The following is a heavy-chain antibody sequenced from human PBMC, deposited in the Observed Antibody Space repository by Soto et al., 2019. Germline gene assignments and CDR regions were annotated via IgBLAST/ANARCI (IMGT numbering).Heavy chain of an antibody. V-gene: IGHV3-30-3*01. D-gene: IGHD2-15*01. Sequence: GSLRLSCAASGFTFSSYAMHWVRQAPGKGLEWVAVISYDGSNKYYADSVKGRFTISRDNSKNTLYLQMNSLRAEDTAVYYCARDGNRYYYYYGMDVWGQGTTVTVSS. CDR2: ISYDGSNK. CDR3: ARDGNRYYYYYGMDV. J-gene: IGHJ6*02. CDR1: GFTFSSYA.